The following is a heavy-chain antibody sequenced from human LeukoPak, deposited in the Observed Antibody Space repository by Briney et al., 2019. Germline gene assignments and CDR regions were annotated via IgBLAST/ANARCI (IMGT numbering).Heavy chain of an antibody. CDR2: IYGGGST. J-gene: IGHJ4*02. CDR1: GFTFSSYW. CDR3: ARGVGSGSRLRAGDY. Sequence: GGSLRLSCAASGFTFSSYWMSWVRQAPGKGLEWVSVIYGGGSTYYADSVKGRFTISRDNSKNTLYLQMNSLRAEDTAVYYCARGVGSGSRLRAGDYWGQGTLVTVSS. D-gene: IGHD1-26*01. V-gene: IGHV3-53*01.